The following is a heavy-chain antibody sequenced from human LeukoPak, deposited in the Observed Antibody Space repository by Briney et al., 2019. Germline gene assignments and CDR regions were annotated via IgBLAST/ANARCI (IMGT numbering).Heavy chain of an antibody. Sequence: GGSLRLSCAASGFTFSSYSMNWVRQAPGKGLEWVSYTSSSSSTIYYADSVKGRFTISRDNAKNSLYLQMNSLRDEDTAVYYCARSFQPRIVGAINYYYYGMDVWGQGTTVTVSS. CDR2: TSSSSSTI. V-gene: IGHV3-48*02. CDR3: ARSFQPRIVGAINYYYYGMDV. CDR1: GFTFSSYS. D-gene: IGHD1-26*01. J-gene: IGHJ6*02.